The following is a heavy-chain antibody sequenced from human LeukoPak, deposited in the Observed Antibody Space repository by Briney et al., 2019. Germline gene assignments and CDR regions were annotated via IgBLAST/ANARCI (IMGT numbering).Heavy chain of an antibody. J-gene: IGHJ6*02. CDR3: ARDYLYGMDV. CDR1: GFTFSSYA. CDR2: ISGSGGST. V-gene: IGHV3-23*01. Sequence: GGSLRLSCAASGFTFSSYAMSWVRQAPGKGLEWVSAISGSGGSTYYADSVKGRFTISRDNAKNSLYLQMNSLGVEDMAVYYCARDYLYGMDVWGQGTTVTVSS.